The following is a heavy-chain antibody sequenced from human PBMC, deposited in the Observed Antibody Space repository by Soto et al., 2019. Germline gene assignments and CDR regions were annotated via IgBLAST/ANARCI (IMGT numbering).Heavy chain of an antibody. J-gene: IGHJ4*02. CDR3: ARDALKEGGDY. CDR2: ISAYNGNA. Sequence: ASVKVSCKASGYTFTSYGISCVLQAPGQGLEWMGWISAYNGNANYAQKLQGRVTMTTDTSTSTAYMELRSLRSDDTAVYYCARDALKEGGDYWGQGTLVTVSS. V-gene: IGHV1-18*01. D-gene: IGHD3-16*01. CDR1: GYTFTSYG.